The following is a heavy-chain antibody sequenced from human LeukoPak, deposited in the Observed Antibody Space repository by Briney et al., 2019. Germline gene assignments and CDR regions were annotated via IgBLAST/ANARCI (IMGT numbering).Heavy chain of an antibody. CDR1: GFTFSSYG. V-gene: IGHV3-30*18. D-gene: IGHD3-22*01. Sequence: GRSLRLSCAASGFTFSSYGMHWVRQAPGKGLEWVAVISYDGSNKYYADSVKGRFTISRDNSKNILYLQMKSLRAEDTAVYYCAQDSDSSSWSSYYYYYYMDVWGKGTTVTVSS. CDR2: ISYDGSNK. J-gene: IGHJ6*03. CDR3: AQDSDSSSWSSYYYYYYMDV.